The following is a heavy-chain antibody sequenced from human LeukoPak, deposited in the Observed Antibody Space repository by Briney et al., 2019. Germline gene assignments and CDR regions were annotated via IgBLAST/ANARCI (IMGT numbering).Heavy chain of an antibody. CDR3: ARDLLMVRGVIPY. CDR1: GFTVSSNY. J-gene: IGHJ4*02. D-gene: IGHD3-10*01. V-gene: IGHV3-66*01. Sequence: PGGSLRLSCAASGFTVSSNYMSWVRQAPGKGLEWVSVIYSGGSTYYADSVKGRFTISRDNSKNTLYLQMNSLRAEDTAVYYCARDLLMVRGVIPYRGQGTLVTVSS. CDR2: IYSGGST.